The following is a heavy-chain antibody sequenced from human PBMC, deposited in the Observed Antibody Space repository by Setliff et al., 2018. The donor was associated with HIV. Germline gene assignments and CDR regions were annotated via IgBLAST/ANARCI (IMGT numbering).Heavy chain of an antibody. CDR2: IYPTGST. Sequence: SETLSLTCSVSGGSMSPYYWTWIRQPAGRGLEWIGRIYPTGSTIYNPSLRSRVTMSVDTSKNQFSLRLSSVTAADTAVYYCARVFPPIRGAPFGTPPGAFDIWGQGTMVTVSS. J-gene: IGHJ3*02. CDR1: GGSMSPYY. CDR3: ARVFPPIRGAPFGTPPGAFDI. V-gene: IGHV4-4*07. D-gene: IGHD2-15*01.